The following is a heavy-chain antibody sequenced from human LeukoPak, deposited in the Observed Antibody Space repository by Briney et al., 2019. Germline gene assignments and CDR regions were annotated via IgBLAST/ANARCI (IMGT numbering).Heavy chain of an antibody. D-gene: IGHD3-3*01. J-gene: IGHJ4*02. V-gene: IGHV4-59*12. CDR3: ARVAYYDFWSGYYSDY. CDR1: GGSISSYY. Sequence: SETLSLTCTVSGGSISSYYWSWIRQPPGKGLEWIGYIYHSGSTYYNPSLKSRVTISVDRSKNQFSLKLSSVTAADTAVYYCARVAYYDFWSGYYSDYWGQGTLVTVSS. CDR2: IYHSGST.